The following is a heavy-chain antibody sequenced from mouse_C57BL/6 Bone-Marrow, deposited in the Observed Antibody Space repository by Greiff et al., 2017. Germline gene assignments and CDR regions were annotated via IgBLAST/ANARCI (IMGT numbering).Heavy chain of an antibody. D-gene: IGHD3-1*01. J-gene: IGHJ4*01. V-gene: IGHV14-4*01. CDR2: IDPENGDT. CDR1: GFNIKDDY. CDR3: TSQLYAMDY. Sequence: EVQLQQSGAELVRPGASVKLSCSASGFNIKDDYMHWVKQRPEQGLEWIGWIDPENGDTEYASKFPGQATITADTSSNTAYLQISSLTSEDTAVEYCTSQLYAMDYWGQGTSGTVSS.